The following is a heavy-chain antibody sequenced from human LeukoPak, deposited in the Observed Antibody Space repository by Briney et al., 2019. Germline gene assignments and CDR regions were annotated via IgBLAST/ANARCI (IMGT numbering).Heavy chain of an antibody. V-gene: IGHV5-51*01. CDR1: GYSFTDYW. CDR2: IYPDDSDT. D-gene: IGHD1-26*01. J-gene: IGHJ3*02. CDR3: ARHGVGANEAFDI. Sequence: GESLKISCKGLGYSFTDYWIAWVRQMPGKGLEWMGVIYPDDSDTRYSPSFQGQVTISAVKSISTAYLQWSSLKASDTAIYYCARHGVGANEAFDIWGQGTMVTVSS.